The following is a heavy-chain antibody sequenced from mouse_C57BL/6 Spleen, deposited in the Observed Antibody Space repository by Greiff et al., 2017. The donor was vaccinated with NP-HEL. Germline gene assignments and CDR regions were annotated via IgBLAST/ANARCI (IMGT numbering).Heavy chain of an antibody. CDR2: INYDGSST. J-gene: IGHJ2*01. CDR3: ARVLYYYGSSYDFDY. V-gene: IGHV5-16*01. Sequence: EVKLVESEGGLVQPGSSMKLSCTASGFTFSDYYMAWVRQVPEKGLEWVANINYDGSSTYYLDSLKSRFIISRDNAKNILYLQMSSLKSEDTATYYCARVLYYYGSSYDFDYWGQGTTLTVSS. CDR1: GFTFSDYY. D-gene: IGHD1-1*01.